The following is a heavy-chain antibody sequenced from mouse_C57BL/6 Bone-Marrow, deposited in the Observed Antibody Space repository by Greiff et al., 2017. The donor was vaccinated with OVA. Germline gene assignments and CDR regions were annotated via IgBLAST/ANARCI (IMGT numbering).Heavy chain of an antibody. J-gene: IGHJ4*01. D-gene: IGHD4-1*01. Sequence: EVQLVESGGGLEKPGGSLKLSCAASGFTFSDYGMHWVRQAPEKGLEWVAYISSGSSTIYYADTVKGRFTISRDNAKNTLFLQMTSLRSEDTAMYYCAKLPVSANWFPMDYWGQGTSVTVSS. CDR2: ISSGSSTI. CDR1: GFTFSDYG. V-gene: IGHV5-17*01. CDR3: AKLPVSANWFPMDY.